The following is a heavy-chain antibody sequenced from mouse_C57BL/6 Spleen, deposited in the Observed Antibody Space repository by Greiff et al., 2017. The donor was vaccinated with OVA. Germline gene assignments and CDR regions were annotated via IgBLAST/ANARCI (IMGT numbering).Heavy chain of an antibody. J-gene: IGHJ1*03. CDR2: IHPNSGST. CDR1: GYTFTRYW. Sequence: QVQLQQPGAELVKPGASVKLSCKASGYTFTRYWMHWVKQRPGHSPEWIGMIHPNSGSTNYNEKFKSKATLTVDKSSSTAYMQLSSVTSEDSAVDYGARRGVTTVDWYFDVWGTGTTVTVSS. CDR3: ARRGVTTVDWYFDV. V-gene: IGHV1-64*01. D-gene: IGHD1-1*01.